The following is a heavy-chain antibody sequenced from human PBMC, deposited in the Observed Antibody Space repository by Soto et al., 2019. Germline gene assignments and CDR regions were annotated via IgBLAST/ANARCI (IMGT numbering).Heavy chain of an antibody. CDR2: IYSGGST. J-gene: IGHJ2*01. CDR3: ARDRVTMVRGVIRNWYFDL. D-gene: IGHD3-10*01. V-gene: IGHV3-53*04. Sequence: GGSMRLSCAASGFPVSSNDMSWVRQAPGKGLEWVSVIYSGGSTYYADSVKGRFTISRHNSKNTLYLQMNSLRAEDTAVYYCARDRVTMVRGVIRNWYFDLWGRGTLVTVSS. CDR1: GFPVSSND.